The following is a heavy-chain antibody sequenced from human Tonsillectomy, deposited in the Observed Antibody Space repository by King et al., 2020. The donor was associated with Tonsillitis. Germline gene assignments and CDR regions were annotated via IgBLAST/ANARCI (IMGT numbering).Heavy chain of an antibody. D-gene: IGHD3/OR15-3a*01. CDR1: GFTFSTYW. CDR2: MNSDGSSS. J-gene: IGHJ5*02. Sequence: EVQLVESGGGLVQPGGSLRLSCAASGFTFSTYWMHWVRQAPGKGLVWVSRMNSDGSSSNYADFVKGRFTISRDNVKNTLYLQMNSMRAEDTAVYYCARGDYNWFDLWGQGTLVTVSS. V-gene: IGHV3-74*01. CDR3: ARGDYNWFDL.